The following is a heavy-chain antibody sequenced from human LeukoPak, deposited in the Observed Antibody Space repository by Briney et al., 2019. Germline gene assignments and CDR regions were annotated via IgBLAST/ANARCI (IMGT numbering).Heavy chain of an antibody. CDR3: ARAPSYCDILTAYYTGYFDY. D-gene: IGHD3-9*01. V-gene: IGHV4-59*01. CDR1: GGSISSYY. Sequence: SETLSLTCTVSGGSISSYYWSWIRQPPGKGLEWIGYIYYSGSTKYNPSLKSRVTISVDTSKNQFSLKLSSVTAADTAVYYCARAPSYCDILTAYYTGYFDYWGQGTLVTGSS. CDR2: IYYSGST. J-gene: IGHJ4*02.